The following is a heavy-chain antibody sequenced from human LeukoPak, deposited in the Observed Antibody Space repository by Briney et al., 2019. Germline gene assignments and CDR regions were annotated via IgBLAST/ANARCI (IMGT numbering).Heavy chain of an antibody. D-gene: IGHD2-15*01. CDR2: IIPIFGTA. J-gene: IGHJ5*02. CDR1: GGTFSSYA. V-gene: IGHV1-69*06. Sequence: SVKVSCKASGGTFSSYAISWVRQAPGQGLEWMGGIIPIFGTANYAQKFQGRVTITADKSTSTAYMELSSLRSEDTAVYYCAGLAPDCSGGSCYDWGWFDPWGQGTLVTVSS. CDR3: AGLAPDCSGGSCYDWGWFDP.